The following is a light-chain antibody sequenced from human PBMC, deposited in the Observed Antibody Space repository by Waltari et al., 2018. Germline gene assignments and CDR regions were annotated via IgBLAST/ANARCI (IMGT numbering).Light chain of an antibody. CDR2: DDT. CDR1: NIGSKS. J-gene: IGLJ3*02. CDR3: QVWDSSSDHLWV. Sequence: SYVLTQPPSVSVAPGQTARLTCGGENIGSKSVHWYQQRPGQAPVLVVSDDTDRPSGIPERVSGSNSGNTATLTISRVEAGDEADYYCQVWDSSSDHLWVFGGGTKLTVL. V-gene: IGLV3-21*02.